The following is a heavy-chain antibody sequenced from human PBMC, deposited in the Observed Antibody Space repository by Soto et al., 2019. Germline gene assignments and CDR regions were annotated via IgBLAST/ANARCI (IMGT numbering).Heavy chain of an antibody. J-gene: IGHJ6*02. Sequence: QVQLQQWGAGLLKPLETLSLTCAVYGGSFSGYYWSWIRQPPGKGLEWIGEITHSGSTNYNPSLKSRVTMSVDTSKNQISLKLSSVTAADTAVYYCARARRALDVWGQGTTVTVSS. CDR2: ITHSGST. CDR3: ARARRALDV. CDR1: GGSFSGYY. V-gene: IGHV4-34*01.